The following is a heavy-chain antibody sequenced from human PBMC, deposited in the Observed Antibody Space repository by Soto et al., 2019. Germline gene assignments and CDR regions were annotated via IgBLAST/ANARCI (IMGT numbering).Heavy chain of an antibody. CDR3: ARDTGNFFDY. J-gene: IGHJ4*02. CDR1: GYTFTSYT. Sequence: GSSVKVSRKASGYTFTSYTISWVRQAPGQGLEWVGWIGPSSGNTDSARNLQGRVTMTTDTSTSTAYMELRSLRSDDKAVYYCARDTGNFFDYRGPGTPVTVS. V-gene: IGHV1-18*01. CDR2: IGPSSGNT.